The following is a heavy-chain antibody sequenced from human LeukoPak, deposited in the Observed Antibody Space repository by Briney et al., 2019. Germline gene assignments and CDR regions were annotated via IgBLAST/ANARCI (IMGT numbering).Heavy chain of an antibody. CDR3: AKDRGTWSSDGFDI. V-gene: IGHV3-30*18. D-gene: IGHD1-26*01. CDR2: IWYGGSKK. J-gene: IGHJ3*02. Sequence: PGRSLRLSCAASGFTFSSYGMHWVRQAPGKGLEWVAVIWYGGSKKYYADSVKGRFTISRDNSKNTLYLQMNSLRAEDTAVYYCAKDRGTWSSDGFDIWGQGTMVTVSS. CDR1: GFTFSSYG.